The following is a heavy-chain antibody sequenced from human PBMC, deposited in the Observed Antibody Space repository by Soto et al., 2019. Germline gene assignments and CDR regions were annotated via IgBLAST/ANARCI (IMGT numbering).Heavy chain of an antibody. CDR3: AKVDFQQDYDFWSGFRGGRTWGAFDI. CDR1: GFTFSSYS. J-gene: IGHJ3*02. D-gene: IGHD3-3*01. CDR2: ISSSSSYT. Sequence: GGSLRLSCAASGFTFSSYSMNWVRQAPGKGLEWVSSISSSSSYTYYADSVKGRFTISRDNAKNSLYLHMNSLRAEDTAVYYCAKVDFQQDYDFWSGFRGGRTWGAFDIWGQGTMVTVSS. V-gene: IGHV3-21*01.